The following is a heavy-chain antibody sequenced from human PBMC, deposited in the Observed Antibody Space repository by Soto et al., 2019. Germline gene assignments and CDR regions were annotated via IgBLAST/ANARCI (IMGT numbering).Heavy chain of an antibody. J-gene: IGHJ4*02. CDR1: GGSITSNHW. Sequence: PSETLSLTCSVSGGSITSNHWWSWVRQAPGKGLEWIGEIFHRGTSHHNPSLESRVTLSVDKSKNQFSLMLTSVTAADTAVYYCASKYCPSTICYLFENWGQGALVTVSS. CDR3: ASKYCPSTICYLFEN. CDR2: IFHRGTS. V-gene: IGHV4-4*02. D-gene: IGHD2-15*01.